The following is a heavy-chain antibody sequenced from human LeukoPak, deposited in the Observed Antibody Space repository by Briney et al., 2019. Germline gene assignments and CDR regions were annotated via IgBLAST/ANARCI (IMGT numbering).Heavy chain of an antibody. J-gene: IGHJ4*02. CDR3: ARGKDIVATITSDY. D-gene: IGHD5-12*01. CDR2: MNPNSGNT. Sequence: GASVKVSCKASGYTFTSYDINWVRQATGQGLGWMGWMNPNSGNTGYAQKFQGRVTITRNTSISTAYMELSSLRSEDTAVYYCARGKDIVATITSDYWGQGTLVTVSS. V-gene: IGHV1-8*03. CDR1: GYTFTSYD.